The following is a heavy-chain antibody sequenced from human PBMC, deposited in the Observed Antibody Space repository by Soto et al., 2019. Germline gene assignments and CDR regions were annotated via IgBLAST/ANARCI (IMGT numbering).Heavy chain of an antibody. Sequence: QVQLVQSGGEVKKPGASVKDSCKASGYIFVNYGIAWVRQAPGQELEWMGWISPYTGNTHSATKVQGRLTMTTDTSTSTAYMDLGSLTSDDTAVYYCVMVDNYVTPTPQDVWGQGTTVTVSS. J-gene: IGHJ6*02. D-gene: IGHD3-16*01. CDR2: ISPYTGNT. CDR3: VMVDNYVTPTPQDV. V-gene: IGHV1-18*01. CDR1: GYIFVNYG.